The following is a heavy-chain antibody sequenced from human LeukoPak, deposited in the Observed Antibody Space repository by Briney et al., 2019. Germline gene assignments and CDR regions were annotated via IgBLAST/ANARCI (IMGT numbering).Heavy chain of an antibody. CDR3: ARGGEPGYGDFLTDY. CDR1: GYTFTGYY. J-gene: IGHJ4*02. Sequence: ASVKVSCKASGYTFTGYYMHWVRQAPGQGLEWMGWINPNSGGTNYAQKFQGRVTMTRDTSISIAYMELSRLRSDDTAVYYCARGGEPGYGDFLTDYWGQGTLVTVSS. D-gene: IGHD4-17*01. CDR2: INPNSGGT. V-gene: IGHV1-2*02.